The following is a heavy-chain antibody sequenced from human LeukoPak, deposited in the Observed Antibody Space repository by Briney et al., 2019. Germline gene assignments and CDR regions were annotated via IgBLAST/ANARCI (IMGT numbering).Heavy chain of an antibody. CDR2: MNPNSGNT. D-gene: IGHD2-2*01. V-gene: IGHV1-8*03. J-gene: IGHJ3*02. CDR3: ARAPYCSSTSCYLGNAFDI. CDR1: GYTFTSYD. Sequence: GASVKVSCKASGYTFTSYDINWVRQATGQGLEWMGWMNPNSGNTGYAQKFQGRVTITRNTSISTAYMELSSLRSEDTAVYYCARAPYCSSTSCYLGNAFDIWGQGTMVTVSS.